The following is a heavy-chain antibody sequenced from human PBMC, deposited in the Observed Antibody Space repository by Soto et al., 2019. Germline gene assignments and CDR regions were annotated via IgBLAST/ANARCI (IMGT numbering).Heavy chain of an antibody. D-gene: IGHD3-3*01. CDR2: IYSGGST. CDR3: ARASFGDNFDY. CDR1: GFTVSSNY. J-gene: IGHJ4*02. V-gene: IGHV3-66*01. Sequence: PGGSLRLSCSASGFTVSSNYMSWVRQAPGKGLEWVSVIYSGGSTYYADSVKGRFTISRDNSKNTLYLQMNSLRAEDTAVYYCARASFGDNFDYWGQGTLVTVSS.